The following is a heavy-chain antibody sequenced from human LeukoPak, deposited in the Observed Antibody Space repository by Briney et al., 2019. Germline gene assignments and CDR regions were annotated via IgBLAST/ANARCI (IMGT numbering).Heavy chain of an antibody. CDR3: AKDLAAMVYYDAFDI. CDR2: ISGSGGST. J-gene: IGHJ3*02. Sequence: GGSLRLSCAASGFTFSSYAMSWVLQAPGKGLEWVSAISGSGGSTYYADSVKGRFTISRDNSKNTLYLQMNSLRAEDTAVYYCAKDLAAMVYYDAFDIWGQGTIVTASS. V-gene: IGHV3-23*01. CDR1: GFTFSSYA. D-gene: IGHD5-18*01.